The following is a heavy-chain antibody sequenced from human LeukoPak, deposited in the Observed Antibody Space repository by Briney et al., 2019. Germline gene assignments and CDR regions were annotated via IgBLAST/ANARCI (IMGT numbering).Heavy chain of an antibody. V-gene: IGHV3-48*04. CDR1: GFTFSSYS. CDR2: ISSGSSTI. D-gene: IGHD3-10*01. J-gene: IGHJ4*02. Sequence: GGSLRLSCAASGFTFSSYSMNWVRQAPGKGLEWISYISSGSSTIYYADSVTGRFTISRDNAKNSLFLQMSSLRADDTAVYYCARGGIRGVLMEYWGQGTLVTVSS. CDR3: ARGGIRGVLMEY.